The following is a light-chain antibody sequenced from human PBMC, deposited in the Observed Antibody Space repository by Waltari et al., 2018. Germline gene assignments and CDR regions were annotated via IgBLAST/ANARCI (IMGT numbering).Light chain of an antibody. J-gene: IGLJ1*01. Sequence: SYVLTQPPSVSVAPGETARLTCGGNNIESKNVHWYRQRPGQAPVLVISYDSDRPSGIPDRLSGSNSGNTATLTISRVEAGDEADYYCQVWDANTDPGVFGTGTEVTVL. CDR1: NIESKN. CDR2: YDS. CDR3: QVWDANTDPGV. V-gene: IGLV3-21*01.